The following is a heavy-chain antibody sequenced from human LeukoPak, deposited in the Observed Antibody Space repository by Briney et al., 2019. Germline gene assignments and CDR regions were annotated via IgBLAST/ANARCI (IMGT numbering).Heavy chain of an antibody. Sequence: GGSLRLSCAASGFTVSSNYMSWVRQAPGKGLEWVSVIYSGGSTYYADSVKGRFTISRDNPKNTLYLQMNSLRAEDTAVYYCARGPYSSGWYFDYWGQGTLVTVSS. CDR3: ARGPYSSGWYFDY. V-gene: IGHV3-53*01. CDR1: GFTVSSNY. D-gene: IGHD6-19*01. J-gene: IGHJ4*02. CDR2: IYSGGST.